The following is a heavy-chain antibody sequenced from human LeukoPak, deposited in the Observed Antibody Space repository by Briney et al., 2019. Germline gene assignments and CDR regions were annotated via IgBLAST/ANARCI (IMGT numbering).Heavy chain of an antibody. V-gene: IGHV1-69*04. J-gene: IGHJ6*02. Sequence: ASVKVSCKASGGTFSSYAISWVRQAPGQGLEWMGRIIPILGIANYAQKFQGRVTITADKSTSTAYMELSSLRSEDTAVYYCAREAIAAAAYYGIGVWGQGTTVTVSS. CDR3: AREAIAAAAYYGIGV. D-gene: IGHD6-13*01. CDR1: GGTFSSYA. CDR2: IIPILGIA.